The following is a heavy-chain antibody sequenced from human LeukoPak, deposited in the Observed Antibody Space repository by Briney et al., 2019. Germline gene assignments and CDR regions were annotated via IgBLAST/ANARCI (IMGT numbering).Heavy chain of an antibody. CDR1: GFTFSSYE. Sequence: GGSLRLSCAASGFTFSSYEMNWVRQAPGKGLEWVSYISSSGSTIYYADSVKGRFTISRDNAKNSLYLQMNSLRAEDTAVYYCARSTGLGDDYWGQGTLVTVSS. V-gene: IGHV3-48*03. CDR2: ISSSGSTI. J-gene: IGHJ4*02. D-gene: IGHD3-16*01. CDR3: ARSTGLGDDY.